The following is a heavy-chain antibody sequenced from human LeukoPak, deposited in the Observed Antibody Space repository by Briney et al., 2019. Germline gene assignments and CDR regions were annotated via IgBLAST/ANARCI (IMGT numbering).Heavy chain of an antibody. CDR3: ARGGITGTQPPYYYYYGMDV. Sequence: PSETLSLTCTVSGGSISSGGYYWSWIRQHPGKGLEWIGYIYYSGSTYYNPSLKSRVTISVDTSKNQFSLKLSSVTAADTAVYYCARGGITGTQPPYYYYYGMDVWGQGTTVTVSS. CDR1: GGSISSGGYY. J-gene: IGHJ6*02. D-gene: IGHD1-20*01. CDR2: IYYSGST. V-gene: IGHV4-30-4*08.